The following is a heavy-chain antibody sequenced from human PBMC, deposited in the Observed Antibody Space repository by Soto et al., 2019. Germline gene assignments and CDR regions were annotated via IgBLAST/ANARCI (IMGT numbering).Heavy chain of an antibody. D-gene: IGHD3-9*01. V-gene: IGHV1-69*06. CDR2: IIPIFGTA. CDR1: GGTFSSYV. CDR3: ARDRDILTGSSYGMDV. J-gene: IGHJ6*02. Sequence: QVQLVQSGAEVKKPGSSVKVSCKASGGTFSSYVISWVRQAPGQGLEWMGGIIPIFGTANYAQKFQGRVTITADKSTSTAYMELSSLRSEDTAVYYCARDRDILTGSSYGMDVWGQGTTVTVSS.